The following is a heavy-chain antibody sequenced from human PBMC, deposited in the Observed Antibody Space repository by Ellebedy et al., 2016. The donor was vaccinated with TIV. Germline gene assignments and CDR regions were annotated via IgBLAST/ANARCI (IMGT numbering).Heavy chain of an antibody. Sequence: LSLTCAASGFTFSTYAMHWVRQAPGKGLVWVSRINSDGSNTSYVDSVKGRFTISRDSAKNTLYLQMNSLRAEDTAVYYCARGVVGAGNGNENWGRGTLVTVSS. CDR3: ARGVVGAGNGNEN. CDR1: GFTFSTYA. V-gene: IGHV3-74*01. D-gene: IGHD2-15*01. CDR2: INSDGSNT. J-gene: IGHJ4*02.